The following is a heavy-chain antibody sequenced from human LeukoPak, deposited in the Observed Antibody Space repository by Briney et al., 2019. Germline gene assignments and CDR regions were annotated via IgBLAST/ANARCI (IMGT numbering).Heavy chain of an antibody. CDR1: GFIFSSYG. CDR3: AKDIQPNWDHHFDY. Sequence: PGGPLRLSCAASGFIFSSYGMHWVRQAPGKGLEWVAVISYDRSNEYYADSVKGRFTISRDNSENTLYLQMNSLRTEDTAVYYCAKDIQPNWDHHFDYWGQGTLVTVSS. J-gene: IGHJ4*02. V-gene: IGHV3-30*18. D-gene: IGHD7-27*01. CDR2: ISYDRSNE.